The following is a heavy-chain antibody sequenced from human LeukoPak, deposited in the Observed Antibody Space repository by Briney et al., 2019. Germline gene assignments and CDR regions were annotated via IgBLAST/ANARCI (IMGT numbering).Heavy chain of an antibody. CDR3: AREGGGIYDSSGYYPGTFDY. J-gene: IGHJ4*02. CDR2: VYYRGST. CDR1: GGSINYYY. V-gene: IGHV4-59*01. Sequence: SETLSLTCTVSGGSINYYYRSWIRQPPGKGLEWIGYVYYRGSTNYNASLKSRVTISVDTSKNQFSLKLSSVTAADTAVYYCAREGGGIYDSSGYYPGTFDYWGQGTLVTVSS. D-gene: IGHD3-22*01.